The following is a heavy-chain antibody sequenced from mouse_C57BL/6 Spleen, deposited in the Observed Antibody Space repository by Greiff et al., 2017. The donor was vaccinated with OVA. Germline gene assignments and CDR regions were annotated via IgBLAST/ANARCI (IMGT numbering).Heavy chain of an antibody. CDR3: ARDDYYSNDDAMDY. V-gene: IGHV5-4*01. J-gene: IGHJ4*01. CDR1: GFTFSSYA. CDR2: ISDGGSYT. D-gene: IGHD2-5*01. Sequence: EVQVVESGGGLVKPGGSLKLSCAASGFTFSSYAMSWVRQTPEKRLEWVATISDGGSYTYYPDNVKGRFTISRDNAKNNLYLQMSHLKSEDTAMYYCARDDYYSNDDAMDYWGQGTSVTVSS.